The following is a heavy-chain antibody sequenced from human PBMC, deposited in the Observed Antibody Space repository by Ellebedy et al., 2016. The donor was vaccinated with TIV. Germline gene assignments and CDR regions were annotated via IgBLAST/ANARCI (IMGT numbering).Heavy chain of an antibody. D-gene: IGHD3-10*01. V-gene: IGHV1-46*01. CDR2: INPSGGST. J-gene: IGHJ4*02. CDR1: GYTFTSYY. CDR3: ARDGRYYYGSGRPKPPYFDY. Sequence: ASVKVSCKASGYTFTSYYMHWVRQAPGQGLEWMGIINPSGGSTSYAQKFQGRVTMTRDTSTSTVYMELSSLRSEDTAVYYCARDGRYYYGSGRPKPPYFDYWGQGTLVTVSS.